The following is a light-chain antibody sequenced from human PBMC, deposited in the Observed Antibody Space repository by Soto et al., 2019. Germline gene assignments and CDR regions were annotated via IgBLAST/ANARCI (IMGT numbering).Light chain of an antibody. CDR3: QQYYSYPPT. CDR2: AAS. J-gene: IGKJ1*01. V-gene: IGKV1-8*01. Sequence: AIRMTQSPSSFSASTGDRVTITCRASQGISSYLAWYQQKPGKAPKLLIYAASTLQSGVPSRFSGSGSGTDFTLTISCLQSEDFATYYCQQYYSYPPTFGQGPKV. CDR1: QGISSY.